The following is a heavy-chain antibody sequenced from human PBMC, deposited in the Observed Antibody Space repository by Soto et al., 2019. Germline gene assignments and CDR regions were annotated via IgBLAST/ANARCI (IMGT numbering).Heavy chain of an antibody. V-gene: IGHV4-59*01. CDR3: ARGDVGYYFDY. CDR2: IYYSGST. D-gene: IGHD3-16*01. J-gene: IGHJ4*02. Sequence: SETLSLTCTVSGGSISSYYWSWIRQPPGKGLEWIGYIYYSGSTNYNPSLKSRVTISVDTSKNQFSLKLSSVTAADTAVYYCARGDVGYYFDYWGQGTLVTVSS. CDR1: GGSISSYY.